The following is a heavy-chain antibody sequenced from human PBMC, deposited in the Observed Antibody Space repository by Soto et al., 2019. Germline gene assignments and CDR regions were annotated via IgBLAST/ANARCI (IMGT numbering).Heavy chain of an antibody. CDR1: GFTFSSYW. V-gene: IGHV3-7*01. Sequence: EVQLVESGGGLVQPGGSLRLSCAASGFTFSSYWMSWVRQAPGKGLEWVANIKQDGSEKYYVDSVKGRFTISRDNAKNSLYLQMNSLRAEDTAVYYCARKLTTYSSRQYYFDSWGQGTQVTVSS. CDR3: ARKLTTYSSRQYYFDS. CDR2: IKQDGSEK. J-gene: IGHJ4*02. D-gene: IGHD6-13*01.